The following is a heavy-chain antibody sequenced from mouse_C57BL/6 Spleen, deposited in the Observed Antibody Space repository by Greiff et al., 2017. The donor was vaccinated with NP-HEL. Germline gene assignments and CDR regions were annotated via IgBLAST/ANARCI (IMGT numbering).Heavy chain of an antibody. Sequence: VKLMESGPELVKPGASVKISCKASGYAFSSSWMNWVKQRPGKGLEWIGRIYPGDGDTNYNGKFKGKATLTADKSSSTAYMQLSSLTSEDSAVYFCARSRGVYDYDWFAYWGQGTLVTVSA. CDR3: ARSRGVYDYDWFAY. D-gene: IGHD2-4*01. CDR2: IYPGDGDT. CDR1: GYAFSSSW. J-gene: IGHJ3*01. V-gene: IGHV1-82*01.